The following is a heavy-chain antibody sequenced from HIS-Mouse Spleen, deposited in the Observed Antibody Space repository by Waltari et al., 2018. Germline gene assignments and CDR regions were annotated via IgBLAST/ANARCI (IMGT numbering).Heavy chain of an antibody. CDR3: ARIAEGYTSGWYAFDY. Sequence: QVTLRESGPALVKPTQTLTLTCTFSRFSLSTSGMCVSWIRQPPGKALELLARIDWDDDKYYIPTLKTRLPISRDTSKHQVVLTMTNMDPLDTATYYCARIAEGYTSGWYAFDYWGQGTLVTVSS. CDR1: RFSLSTSGMC. J-gene: IGHJ4*02. CDR2: IDWDDDK. D-gene: IGHD6-19*01. V-gene: IGHV2-70*15.